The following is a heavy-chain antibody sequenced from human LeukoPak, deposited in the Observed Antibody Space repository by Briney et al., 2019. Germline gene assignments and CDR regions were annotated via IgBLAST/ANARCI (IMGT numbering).Heavy chain of an antibody. J-gene: IGHJ4*02. D-gene: IGHD3-22*01. CDR2: IYPGDSDT. CDR3: ARLANNYYDSSGYYFDY. CDR1: GYSFTSYW. V-gene: IGHV5-51*01. Sequence: VESLKISCKSSGYSFTSYWIGWVRQMPGKGLEWMGIIYPGDSDTRYSPSFQGQVTISADKSISTAYLQWSSLKASDTAMYYCARLANNYYDSSGYYFDYWGQGTLVTVSS.